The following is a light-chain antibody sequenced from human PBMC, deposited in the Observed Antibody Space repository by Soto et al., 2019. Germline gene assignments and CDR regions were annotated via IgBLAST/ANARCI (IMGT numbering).Light chain of an antibody. CDR2: SAS. Sequence: DIQMTQSPASLSVSVGDRVTITCRASQSINNYLNWYLQRPGQAPKLLIRSASTLQRGVPSRFSGSGSRTEFTLTIDDLQPDDFGTYYCQQSLTMPITFGHGTRLDIK. V-gene: IGKV1-39*01. CDR3: QQSLTMPIT. CDR1: QSINNY. J-gene: IGKJ5*01.